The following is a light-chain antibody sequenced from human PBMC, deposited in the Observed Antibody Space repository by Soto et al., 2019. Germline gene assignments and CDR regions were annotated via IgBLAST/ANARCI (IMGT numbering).Light chain of an antibody. V-gene: IGKV1D-16*01. CDR3: QHYNSYSEA. CDR2: AAS. Sequence: DIQMTQSPSSVSASVGDGVTITCRASPGVAGWLAWYQQKPGKAPKLLIYAASSLQSGVPSRFSGSGSGTDFTLTISSLQPDDFATYYCQHYNSYSEAFGQGTKVDIK. CDR1: PGVAGW. J-gene: IGKJ1*01.